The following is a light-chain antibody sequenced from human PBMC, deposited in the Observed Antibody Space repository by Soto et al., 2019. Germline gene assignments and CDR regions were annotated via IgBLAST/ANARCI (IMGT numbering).Light chain of an antibody. CDR1: SSDVGGYNY. Sequence: QSALTQPASVSGSPGQSIIISCTGTSSDVGGYNYVSWYQQHPGKAPKLLISEVNKRPSGVSDRFSGTKSGNTASLTISGLQAEDEADYHCCSYAGSSTFLYVFGTGTKLTVL. CDR3: CSYAGSSTFLYV. V-gene: IGLV2-23*02. CDR2: EVN. J-gene: IGLJ1*01.